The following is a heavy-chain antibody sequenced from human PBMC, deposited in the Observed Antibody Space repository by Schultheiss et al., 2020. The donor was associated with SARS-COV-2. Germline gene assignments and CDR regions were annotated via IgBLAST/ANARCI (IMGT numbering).Heavy chain of an antibody. V-gene: IGHV4-34*01. CDR1: GGSFSGYY. CDR3: AREVYGDYHGHAFDI. CDR2: INHSGST. D-gene: IGHD4-17*01. Sequence: SETLSLTCAVYGGSFSGYYWSWIRQPPGKGLEWIGEINHSGSTNYNPSLKSRVTISLDTSKNQFSLKLTSVTAADTAVYYCAREVYGDYHGHAFDIWGQGTMVTVSS. J-gene: IGHJ3*02.